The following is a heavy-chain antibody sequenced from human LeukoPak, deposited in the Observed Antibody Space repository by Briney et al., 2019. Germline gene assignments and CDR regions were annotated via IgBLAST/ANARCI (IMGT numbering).Heavy chain of an antibody. CDR3: TTDLGYSSSDFDY. CDR1: GFTFSDSI. V-gene: IGHV3-15*07. Sequence: GGSLRLSCVASGFTFSDSILNWVRQAPGKGLEWVGRIKSETDGGATDYAAPVKGRFTISRDDSKTTLYLQMNSLKTEDTAVYYCTTDLGYSSSDFDYWGKGTMVTVSS. CDR2: IKSETDGGAT. D-gene: IGHD6-13*01. J-gene: IGHJ4*02.